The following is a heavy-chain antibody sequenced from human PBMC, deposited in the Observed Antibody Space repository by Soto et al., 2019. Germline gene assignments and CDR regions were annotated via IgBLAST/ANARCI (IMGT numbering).Heavy chain of an antibody. J-gene: IGHJ4*02. CDR3: ARDLGYYASDGYFDY. Sequence: PGGSLRLSCAGSGFTFSDYYMSWIRQAPGKGLEWVSYISSSGDIIYYADSVKGLFTISRDNAKNSLYLQMNSLRDEDTAVYYCARDLGYYASDGYFDYWGQGTLVTVSS. CDR1: GFTFSDYY. CDR2: ISSSGDII. V-gene: IGHV3-11*01. D-gene: IGHD3-22*01.